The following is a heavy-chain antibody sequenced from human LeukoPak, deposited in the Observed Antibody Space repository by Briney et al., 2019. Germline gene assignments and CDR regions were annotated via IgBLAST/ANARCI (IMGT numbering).Heavy chain of an antibody. D-gene: IGHD3-10*01. V-gene: IGHV3-73*01. CDR3: TGPAYYYGSGSSTDYYYYMDV. CDR1: GFTFSSYN. Sequence: GGSLRLSCAASGFTFSSYNMNWVRQASGKGLEWVGRIRSKANSYATAYAASVKGRFTISRDDSKNTAYLQMNSLKTEDTAVYYCTGPAYYYGSGSSTDYYYYMDVWGKGTTVTISS. J-gene: IGHJ6*03. CDR2: IRSKANSYAT.